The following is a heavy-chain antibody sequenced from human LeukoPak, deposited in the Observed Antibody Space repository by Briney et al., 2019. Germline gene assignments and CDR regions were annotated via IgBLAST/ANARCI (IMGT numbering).Heavy chain of an antibody. CDR3: AKEKMAYSSTWYANMDV. V-gene: IGHV3-48*03. CDR1: GFTFSSYE. Sequence: PGGSLRLSCAASGFTFSSYEMNWVRQAPGKGLEWVSYISSSGSTIYYADSVKGRFTISRDNAKNSLYLQMNSLRGEDTAVFYCAKEKMAYSSTWYANMDVWGKGTTVTISS. J-gene: IGHJ6*03. D-gene: IGHD6-13*01. CDR2: ISSSGSTI.